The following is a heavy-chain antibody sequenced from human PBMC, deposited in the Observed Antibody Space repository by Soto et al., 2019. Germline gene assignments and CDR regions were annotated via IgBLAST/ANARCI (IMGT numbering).Heavy chain of an antibody. D-gene: IGHD1-7*01. CDR2: MSYSGIT. CDR1: GVSISTSSYY. Sequence: SETLSLTCTVSGVSISTSSYYWSWIRQPPGKGLEWIGFMSYSGITSYNASLKSRVTMSVDTSKSQFSLSLSFVTAADTAVYFCATMGTPATGLYYIDNWGQGTLVTVSS. CDR3: ATMGTPATGLYYIDN. J-gene: IGHJ4*02. V-gene: IGHV4-30-4*01.